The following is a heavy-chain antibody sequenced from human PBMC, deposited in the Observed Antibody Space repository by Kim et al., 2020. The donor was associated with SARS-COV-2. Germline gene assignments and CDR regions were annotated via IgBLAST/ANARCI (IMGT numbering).Heavy chain of an antibody. V-gene: IGHV3-23*01. CDR1: GFTFSSYA. D-gene: IGHD3-10*02. CDR2: ISGSGGST. J-gene: IGHJ4*02. Sequence: GGSLRLSCAASGFTFSSYAMSWVRQAPGKGLEWVSAISGSGGSTYYADSVKGRFTISRDNSKNTLYLQMNSLRAEDTAVYYCAKDRGLRLFGELLSRDDYWGQGTLVTVSS. CDR3: AKDRGLRLFGELLSRDDY.